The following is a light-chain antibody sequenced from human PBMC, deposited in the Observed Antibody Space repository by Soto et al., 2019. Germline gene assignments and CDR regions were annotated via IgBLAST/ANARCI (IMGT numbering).Light chain of an antibody. J-gene: IGLJ2*01. V-gene: IGLV1-47*01. Sequence: QAVVTQPPSASGAPGQRVIISCSGSSSNIGSNYVYWYQQLPGTAPKLLIYRNNQRRSGVPDRFSGSKSGTSVSLAISGLRSEDEADHYCAAWDDSLSGVLFGGGTKLTVL. CDR2: RNN. CDR1: SSNIGSNY. CDR3: AAWDDSLSGVL.